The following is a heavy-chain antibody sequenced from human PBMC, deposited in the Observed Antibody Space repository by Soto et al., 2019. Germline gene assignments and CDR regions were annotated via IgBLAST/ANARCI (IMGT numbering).Heavy chain of an antibody. V-gene: IGHV4-39*01. CDR3: ARHVHNQGYEYYFDS. CDR2: IDYSGTI. D-gene: IGHD3-3*01. Sequence: QLQLQESGPGLVKPSETLSLTCNASGGSISSTSYAWGWIRQSPGKGLEWIGTIDYSGTIYYNPSLKSRFTISGDTSKNQISLKLSSVTAADTAVYYCARHVHNQGYEYYFDSWGQGTLVTVSS. J-gene: IGHJ4*02. CDR1: GGSISSTSYA.